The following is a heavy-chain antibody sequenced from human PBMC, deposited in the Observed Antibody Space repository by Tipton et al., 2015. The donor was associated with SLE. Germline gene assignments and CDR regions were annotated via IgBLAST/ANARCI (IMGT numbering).Heavy chain of an antibody. J-gene: IGHJ4*02. CDR2: MYTSGST. D-gene: IGHD6-6*01. CDR1: GGSISSGSYY. V-gene: IGHV4-61*02. Sequence: TLSLTCTVSGGSISSGSYYWTWVRQPAGKRLEWIGRMYTSGSTTSNPSLQSRVTISVDTSKNQFSLKLNSVTAADTAVYYCARSSPLQVYDYWGQGTLVTVSS. CDR3: ARSSPLQVYDY.